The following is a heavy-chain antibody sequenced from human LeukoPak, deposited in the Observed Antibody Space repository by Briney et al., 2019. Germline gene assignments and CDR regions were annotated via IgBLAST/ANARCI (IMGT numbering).Heavy chain of an antibody. V-gene: IGHV3-23*01. CDR1: GFTFSSYA. CDR3: AKDLDDYGDYPNAFDI. J-gene: IGHJ3*02. Sequence: TGGSLRLSCAASGFTFSSYAMSWVRQAPGKGLEWVSAISGSGGSTYYADSVKGRFTISRDNSKNTLYLQMNSLRAEDTAVYYCAKDLDDYGDYPNAFDIWGQGTMVTVSS. CDR2: ISGSGGST. D-gene: IGHD4-17*01.